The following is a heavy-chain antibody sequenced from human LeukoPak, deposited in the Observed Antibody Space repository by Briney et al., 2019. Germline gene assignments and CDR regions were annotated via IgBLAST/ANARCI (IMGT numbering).Heavy chain of an antibody. Sequence: GGSLRLSCAASGFTFDDYGMTWVRQAPGKGLVWVSRIKSDGSSTSYADSVKGRFTISRDNAKNTLYLQMNSLRAEDTAVYYCARSDYYDNWGQGTLVTVSS. CDR2: IKSDGSST. CDR1: GFTFDDYG. J-gene: IGHJ4*02. V-gene: IGHV3-74*01. CDR3: ARSDYYDN.